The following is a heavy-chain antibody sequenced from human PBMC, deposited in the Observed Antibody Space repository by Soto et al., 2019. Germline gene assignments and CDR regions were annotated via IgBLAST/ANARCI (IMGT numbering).Heavy chain of an antibody. J-gene: IGHJ5*02. Sequence: ASVKVSCKASGYTFTSYDINWVRQATGQGLEWMGWMNPNSGNTNYAQKFQGRVTMTTNTSMSTAYMELRSLRSDDTAVYYCARDLTVVVVAARGSWFDPWGQGTLVTVSS. D-gene: IGHD2-15*01. CDR1: GYTFTSYD. CDR2: MNPNSGNT. CDR3: ARDLTVVVVAARGSWFDP. V-gene: IGHV1-8*01.